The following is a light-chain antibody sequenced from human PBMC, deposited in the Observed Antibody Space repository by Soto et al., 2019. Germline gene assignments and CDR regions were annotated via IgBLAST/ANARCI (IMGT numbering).Light chain of an antibody. CDR2: AAS. Sequence: DIQMTQSPSSLSAAVEDRVTITCRASQGIRSDLGWYQQKPGKAPKRLIYAASSLQSGVPSRFSGSGSGTEFTLTITSLQPEDFASYFCQQSHTIPYTFGQGTKLEIK. CDR1: QGIRSD. V-gene: IGKV1-17*01. CDR3: QQSHTIPYT. J-gene: IGKJ2*01.